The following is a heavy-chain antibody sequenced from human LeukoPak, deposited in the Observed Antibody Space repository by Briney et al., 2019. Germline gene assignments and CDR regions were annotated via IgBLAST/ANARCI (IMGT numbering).Heavy chain of an antibody. CDR2: INHSGST. Sequence: PSETLSLTCAVYGGSFSGYYWSWIRQPPGKGLEWIGEINHSGSTNYNPSLKSRVTISVDMSKNQFSLKLSSVTAADTAVYYCARGSGTIFGVVIIPGGFDYWGQGTLVTVSS. V-gene: IGHV4-34*01. D-gene: IGHD3-3*01. CDR3: ARGSGTIFGVVIIPGGFDY. J-gene: IGHJ4*02. CDR1: GGSFSGYY.